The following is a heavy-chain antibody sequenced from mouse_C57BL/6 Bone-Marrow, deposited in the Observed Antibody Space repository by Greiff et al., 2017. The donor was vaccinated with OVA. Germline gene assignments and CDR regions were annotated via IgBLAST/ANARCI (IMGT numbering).Heavy chain of an antibody. CDR2: ISSGSSTI. Sequence: EVKLVESGGGLVKPGGSLKLSCAASGFTFSDYGMHWVRQAPEKGLEWVAYISSGSSTIYYADTVKGRFTISRDNAKNTLFLQMTSLRSEDTAMYYCARPRWLGSYFDYWGQGTTLTVSS. D-gene: IGHD1-1*02. CDR3: ARPRWLGSYFDY. V-gene: IGHV5-17*01. CDR1: GFTFSDYG. J-gene: IGHJ2*01.